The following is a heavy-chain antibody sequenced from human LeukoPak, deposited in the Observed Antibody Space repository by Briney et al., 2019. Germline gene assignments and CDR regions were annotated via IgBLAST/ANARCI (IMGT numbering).Heavy chain of an antibody. CDR1: GFTLRSYT. Sequence: GGSLRLSCAASGFTLRSYTMNWVRQAPGKGLEWVSSIGISSNKIYYADSVKGRFIISRDNAKNSVYLQMNSLRAEDTAVYYCARDVANRGGYWGQGTLVTVSS. J-gene: IGHJ4*02. CDR3: ARDVANRGGY. CDR2: IGISSNKI. V-gene: IGHV3-21*01. D-gene: IGHD1-14*01.